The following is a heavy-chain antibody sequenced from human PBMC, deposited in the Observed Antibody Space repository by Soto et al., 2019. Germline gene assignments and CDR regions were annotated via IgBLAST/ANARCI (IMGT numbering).Heavy chain of an antibody. Sequence: QGQLVQSGGEAKKPGASVKVSCKASGYTFTRYGISWVRQAPGQGLEWRGWISGYNGDTNYAQKFQGRVTMTIDTSTSTAYMALRSLTSDDTAVYYCAKNGQPPYYYYGMDVWGQGTTVTVSS. V-gene: IGHV1-18*01. D-gene: IGHD2-8*01. CDR3: AKNGQPPYYYYGMDV. J-gene: IGHJ6*02. CDR2: ISGYNGDT. CDR1: GYTFTRYG.